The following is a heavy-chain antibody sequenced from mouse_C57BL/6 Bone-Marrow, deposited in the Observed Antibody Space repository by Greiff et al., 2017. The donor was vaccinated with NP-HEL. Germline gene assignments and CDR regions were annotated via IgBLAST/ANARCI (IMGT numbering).Heavy chain of an antibody. V-gene: IGHV1-52*01. CDR2: IDPSDSET. CDR3: ARGRGNSPWFAY. J-gene: IGHJ3*01. D-gene: IGHD2-1*01. Sequence: QVQLQQPGAELVRPGSSVKLSCKASGYTFTSYWMHWVKQRPIQGLEWIGNIDPSDSETHYNQKFKDKATLTVDKSSSTAYMQLSSLTSEDSAVYYCARGRGNSPWFAYWGQGTLVTVSA. CDR1: GYTFTSYW.